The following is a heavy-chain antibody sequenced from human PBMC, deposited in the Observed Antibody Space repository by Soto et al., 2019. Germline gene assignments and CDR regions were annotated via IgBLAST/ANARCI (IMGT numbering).Heavy chain of an antibody. Sequence: QVHLVESGGGLVKPGGSLRLSCAASEFTFSDYYMTWIRQAPGKGLEYVSYISSSGTYTKYAGSVKGRFSISRDYSLNSLYLQMNSLRAEDTAVYYCARLRGSGDGSFDMWGQGTMVTVSS. V-gene: IGHV3-11*05. D-gene: IGHD3-10*01. J-gene: IGHJ3*02. CDR3: ARLRGSGDGSFDM. CDR2: ISSSGTYT. CDR1: EFTFSDYY.